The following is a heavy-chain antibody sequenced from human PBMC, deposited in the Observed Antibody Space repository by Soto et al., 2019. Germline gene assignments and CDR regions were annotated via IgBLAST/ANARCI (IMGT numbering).Heavy chain of an antibody. Sequence: QGQLVQSGAEVKKPGASVKVSCKASGYTFTRYVISWVRQAPGQGLEWMGWISGYNGDTKYAQKFQGRVTMTIDTSTTTTSLELRSLTSDDTAVYYCAKNGQPPYYYYGMDVWGQGTTVTVSS. CDR3: AKNGQPPYYYYGMDV. V-gene: IGHV1-18*01. J-gene: IGHJ6*02. D-gene: IGHD2-8*01. CDR2: ISGYNGDT. CDR1: GYTFTRYV.